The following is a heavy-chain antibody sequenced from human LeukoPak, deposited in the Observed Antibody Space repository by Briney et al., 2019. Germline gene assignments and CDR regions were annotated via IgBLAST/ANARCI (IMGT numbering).Heavy chain of an antibody. CDR3: ARLRRQWLVPSPFDY. J-gene: IGHJ4*02. D-gene: IGHD6-19*01. V-gene: IGHV4-34*01. CDR1: GGSFSCYY. CDR2: INHSGST. Sequence: PSETLSLTCAVYGGSFSCYYWSWIRHPPGKGLEWIGEINHSGSTNYNPSLKSRVTISVDTSKHPSSLKLSSVTAADTAVYYCARLRRQWLVPSPFDYWGQGTLVTVSS.